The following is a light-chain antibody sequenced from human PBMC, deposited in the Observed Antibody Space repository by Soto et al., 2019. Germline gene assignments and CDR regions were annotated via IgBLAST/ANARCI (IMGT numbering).Light chain of an antibody. J-gene: IGLJ2*01. CDR3: CSYAGSSTSP. Sequence: QSVLTQPASVSGSPGQSITISCTGTSSDVGSYNLVSWCQQHPGKAPKLMIYEVSKRPSGVSNRFSGSKSGNTASLTISGLQAEDEADYYCCSYAGSSTSPFGGGTKVTVL. CDR1: SSDVGSYNL. V-gene: IGLV2-23*02. CDR2: EVS.